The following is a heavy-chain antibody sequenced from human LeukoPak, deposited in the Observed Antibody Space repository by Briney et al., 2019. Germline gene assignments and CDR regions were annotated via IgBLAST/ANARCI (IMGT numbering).Heavy chain of an antibody. J-gene: IGHJ3*02. CDR2: IISILCIA. CDR3: ARPAYYYDSSGTLNAFDI. V-gene: IGHV1-69*04. CDR1: VGTFSSYA. D-gene: IGHD3-22*01. Sequence: SVKVSCKASVGTFSSYAISWVRQAPGQGGECVGRIISILCIANYAQKFQGRVTITEDKSTSTAYMELSRLRSEDTAVYYCARPAYYYDSSGTLNAFDIWGQGTMVTVSS.